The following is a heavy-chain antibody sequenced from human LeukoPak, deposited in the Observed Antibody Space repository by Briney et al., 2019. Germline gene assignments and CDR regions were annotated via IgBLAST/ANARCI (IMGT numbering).Heavy chain of an antibody. CDR3: ARVGEVYQLLLGSFDY. CDR1: GGTFSSYA. CDR2: IIPIFGTA. D-gene: IGHD2-2*01. Sequence: GASVKVSCKASGGTFSSYAISWVRQAPGQGLEWMGGIIPIFGTANYAQKFQGRVTITADESTSTAYMELSSLRFEDTAVYYCARVGEVYQLLLGSFDYWGQGTLVTVSS. J-gene: IGHJ4*02. V-gene: IGHV1-69*01.